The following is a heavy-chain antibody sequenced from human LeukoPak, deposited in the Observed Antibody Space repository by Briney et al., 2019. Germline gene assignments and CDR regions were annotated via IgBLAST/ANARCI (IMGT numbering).Heavy chain of an antibody. V-gene: IGHV4-34*01. Sequence: SETLSLTCAVYGGTFSGYNWSWIRQPPGKGLEWIGEINHSGSTNYNPSLKSRVTISVDTSKNQFSLKLSSVTAADTAVYYCASWLPSPIAIAFDIWGQGTMVTVSS. CDR2: INHSGST. CDR1: GGTFSGYN. CDR3: ASWLPSPIAIAFDI. D-gene: IGHD6-19*01. J-gene: IGHJ3*02.